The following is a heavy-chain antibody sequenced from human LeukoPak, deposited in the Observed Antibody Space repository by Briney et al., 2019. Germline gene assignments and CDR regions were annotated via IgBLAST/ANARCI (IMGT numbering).Heavy chain of an antibody. V-gene: IGHV1-69-2*01. D-gene: IGHD3-10*01. CDR3: ATSGRSSLAFDV. CDR2: VDPEDAKA. CDR1: GYTFSDYY. J-gene: IGHJ3*01. Sequence: GATVKISCKSCGYTFSDYYIHWVRQAPGGGLQWLGRVDPEDAKAVYSENLQGRVTITADSFSDSTYMFLSSLTSEDTAFYYCATSGRSSLAFDVWGQGTAVTVSS.